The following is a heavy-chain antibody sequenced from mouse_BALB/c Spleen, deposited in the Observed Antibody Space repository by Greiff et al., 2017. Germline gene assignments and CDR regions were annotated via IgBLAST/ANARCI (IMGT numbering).Heavy chain of an antibody. CDR2: IDPENGDT. V-gene: IGHV14-4*02. CDR1: GFNIKDYY. CDR3: NAWGGRGFDY. D-gene: IGHD1-1*01. J-gene: IGHJ2*01. Sequence: VHVKQSGAELVRSGASVKLSCTASGFNIKDYYMHWVKQRPEQGLEWIGWIDPENGDTEYAPKFQGKATMTADTSSNTAYLQLSSLTSEDTAVYYCNAWGGRGFDYWGQGTTLTVSS.